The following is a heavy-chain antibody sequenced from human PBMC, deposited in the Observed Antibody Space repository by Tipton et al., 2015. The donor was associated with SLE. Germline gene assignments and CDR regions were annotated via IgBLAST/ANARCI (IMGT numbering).Heavy chain of an antibody. Sequence: SLRLSCAASGFTFSSYGMHWIRQAPGMGLEWVSFISSSGNTIYYADSVKGRFTISRDNSKNTLYLQMNSLRGEDTAVYYCARGPDFWSGYYTGADAFDIWGQGTMVTVSS. V-gene: IGHV3-48*01. CDR1: GFTFSSYG. CDR2: ISSSGNTI. CDR3: ARGPDFWSGYYTGADAFDI. J-gene: IGHJ3*02. D-gene: IGHD3-3*01.